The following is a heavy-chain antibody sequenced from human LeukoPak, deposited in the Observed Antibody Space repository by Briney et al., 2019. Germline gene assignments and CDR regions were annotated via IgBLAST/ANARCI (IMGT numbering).Heavy chain of an antibody. CDR2: ISGSGGST. CDR3: AKEKPLDIVVVVAARRWFDP. Sequence: GGSLRLSCAASGFTFSNYAIHWVRQAPGKGLEWVSAISGSGGSTYYADSVKGRFTISRDNSKNTLYLQMNSLRAEDTAVYYCAKEKPLDIVVVVAARRWFDPWGQGTLVTVSS. D-gene: IGHD2-15*01. V-gene: IGHV3-23*01. J-gene: IGHJ5*02. CDR1: GFTFSNYA.